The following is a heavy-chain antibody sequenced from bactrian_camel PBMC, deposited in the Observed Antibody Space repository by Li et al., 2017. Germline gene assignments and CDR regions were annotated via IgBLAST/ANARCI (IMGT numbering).Heavy chain of an antibody. D-gene: IGHD1*01. Sequence: HVQLVESGGGSVQAGGSLRLSCLASAFTGTSCMGWFRWSPRWSPGPAREWIARVDSSTTNYADFAKGRFTIYKDDSKRTLYLEMNTLKPEDTATYYCATGVTNRACPPPALLARARPVDFPSWGQWTQVTVS. V-gene: IGHV3-2*01. CDR2: VDSSTT. J-gene: IGHJ4*01. CDR1: AFTGTSCMGW. CDR3: ATGVTNRACPPPALLARARPVDFPS.